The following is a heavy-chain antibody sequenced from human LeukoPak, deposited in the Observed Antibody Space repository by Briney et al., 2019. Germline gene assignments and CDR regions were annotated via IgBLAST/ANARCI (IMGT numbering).Heavy chain of an antibody. CDR1: GYTFTSYG. V-gene: IGHV1-69*04. D-gene: IGHD3-22*01. CDR2: IIPILGIA. J-gene: IGHJ3*02. CDR3: ARTSLGTMIVVVRRLDAFDI. Sequence: ASVKVSCKASGYTFTSYGISWVRQAPGQGLEWMGRIIPILGIANYAQKFQGRVTITADKSTSTAYMELSSLRSEDTAVYYCARTSLGTMIVVVRRLDAFDIWGQGTMVTVSS.